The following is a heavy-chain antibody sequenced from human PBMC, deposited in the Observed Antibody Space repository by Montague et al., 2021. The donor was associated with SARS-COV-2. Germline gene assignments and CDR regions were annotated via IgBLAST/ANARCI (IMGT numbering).Heavy chain of an antibody. Sequence: SETLSLTCTVSGASVRTYYWSWIRQSAGKKLEWMGRLYTSGSTYYNPSFKSRVTMSLDTSENLFSLNLSSMTAADTAVYYCARDGADYSFAYYHEMDVWGQGIAVTVSS. CDR3: ARDGADYSFAYYHEMDV. CDR2: LYTSGST. D-gene: IGHD5-12*01. CDR1: GASVRTYY. J-gene: IGHJ6*02. V-gene: IGHV4-4*07.